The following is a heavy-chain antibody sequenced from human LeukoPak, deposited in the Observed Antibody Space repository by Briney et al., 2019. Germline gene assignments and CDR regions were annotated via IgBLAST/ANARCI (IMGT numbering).Heavy chain of an antibody. J-gene: IGHJ4*02. V-gene: IGHV3-23*01. D-gene: IGHD6-19*01. CDR1: GFTFSNYV. CDR3: AKDGSSGWYDYFDY. CDR2: ISTGDNT. Sequence: GGSLRLSCTASGFTFSNYVLAWVRQAPGKGLEWVSAISTGDNTYYADSVKGRFTISRDNSKNTLYLQMNSLRAEDTAVYFCAKDGSSGWYDYFDYWGQGTLVTVSS.